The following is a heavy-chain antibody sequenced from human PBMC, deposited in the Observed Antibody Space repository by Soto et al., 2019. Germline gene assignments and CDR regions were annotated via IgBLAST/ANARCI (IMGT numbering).Heavy chain of an antibody. CDR1: GFTFDDYG. J-gene: IGHJ6*03. CDR2: INWNGGST. Sequence: GGSLRLSCAASGFTFDDYGMSWVRQAPGKGLEWVSGINWNGGSTGYADSVKGRFTISRDNAKNSLYLQMNSLRAEDTALYHCAREHVPAAHYYYYYMDVWGKGTTVTVSS. D-gene: IGHD2-2*01. CDR3: AREHVPAAHYYYYYMDV. V-gene: IGHV3-20*01.